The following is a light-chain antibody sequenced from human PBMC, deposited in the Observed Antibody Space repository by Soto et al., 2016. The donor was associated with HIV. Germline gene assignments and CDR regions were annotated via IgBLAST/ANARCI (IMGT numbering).Light chain of an antibody. J-gene: IGLJ2*01. CDR2: DDT. V-gene: IGLV3-21*03. Sequence: YVLTQPPSVSVAPGKTATITCGGDNIGRKSVNWYQQKPGQAPVLVVYDDTDRPSGISGRFAGSISGSAATLTITKVEFGDEADYYCQVWDETSDSAVFAGGTKVTVL. CDR3: QVWDETSDSAV. CDR1: NIGRKS.